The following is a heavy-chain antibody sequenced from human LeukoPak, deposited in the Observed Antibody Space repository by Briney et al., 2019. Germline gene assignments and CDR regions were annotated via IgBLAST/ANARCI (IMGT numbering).Heavy chain of an antibody. CDR2: ISAYNANT. Sequence: ASVKVSCKASGYSFTSYGISWVRQAPGQGLEWMGWISAYNANTNYAQKLQGRVTMTTDTSTSTAYMELRSLRSDDTAVYYCARDEKAVAGFEIDYWGQGTLVTVSS. V-gene: IGHV1-18*01. CDR1: GYSFTSYG. CDR3: ARDEKAVAGFEIDY. D-gene: IGHD6-19*01. J-gene: IGHJ4*02.